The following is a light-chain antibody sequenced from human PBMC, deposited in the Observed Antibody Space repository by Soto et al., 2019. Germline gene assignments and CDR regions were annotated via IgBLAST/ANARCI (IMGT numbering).Light chain of an antibody. Sequence: EIVLTQSPGTLSLSPGERATISCRASRSLSSSYVVWYQQKPGQAPRLLIYAASRRAAGIPDRFSGSESATEYTLTISRLEPEDFAVYYCQQQGTFGQGTKLEIK. J-gene: IGKJ2*01. CDR1: RSLSSSY. CDR3: QQQGT. CDR2: AAS. V-gene: IGKV3-20*01.